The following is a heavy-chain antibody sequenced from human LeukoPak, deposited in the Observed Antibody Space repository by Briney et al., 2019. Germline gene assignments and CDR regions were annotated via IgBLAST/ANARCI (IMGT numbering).Heavy chain of an antibody. D-gene: IGHD1-14*01. V-gene: IGHV5-51*01. Sequence: GESLKISCKGSGYSFTNYWIGWVRQMPGKGLEWMGIIYPGDSDTRYSPSFQGQVTISADKSISTAYLQWSSLKASDTAMHYCARRLTGATDAFDIWGQGTMVTVSS. J-gene: IGHJ3*02. CDR3: ARRLTGATDAFDI. CDR2: IYPGDSDT. CDR1: GYSFTNYW.